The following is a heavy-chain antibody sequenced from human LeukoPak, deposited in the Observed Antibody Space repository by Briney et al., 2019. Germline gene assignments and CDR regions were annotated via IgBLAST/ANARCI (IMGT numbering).Heavy chain of an antibody. CDR2: IYYSGST. Sequence: SETLSLTCTVSGGSISSYYWSWIRQPPGKGLEWIGYIYYSGSTNYNPSLKSRVTISVDTSKNQFSLKLSSVTAADTAVYYCARVGGSGSYYYAMDVWGQGTTVTVSS. CDR1: GGSISSYY. V-gene: IGHV4-59*01. J-gene: IGHJ6*02. D-gene: IGHD3-10*01. CDR3: ARVGGSGSYYYAMDV.